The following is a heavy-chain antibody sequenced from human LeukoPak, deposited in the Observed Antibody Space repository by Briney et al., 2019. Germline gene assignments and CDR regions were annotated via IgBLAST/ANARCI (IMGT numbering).Heavy chain of an antibody. CDR1: GGSISSGGYY. Sequence: PSQTLSLTCTVSGGSISSGGYYWSWIRQHPGKGLEWIGYIYYSGSTYYNPSLKSRVTISVDTSKNQFSLKLSSVTAADTAVYYCARVVVVPAATYYMDFWGKGTTVAVSS. CDR2: IYYSGST. CDR3: ARVVVVPAATYYMDF. V-gene: IGHV4-31*03. D-gene: IGHD2-2*01. J-gene: IGHJ6*03.